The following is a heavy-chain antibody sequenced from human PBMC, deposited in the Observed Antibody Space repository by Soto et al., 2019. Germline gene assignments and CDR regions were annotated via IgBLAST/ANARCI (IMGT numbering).Heavy chain of an antibody. J-gene: IGHJ5*02. V-gene: IGHV4-59*01. CDR1: GGSISSYY. Sequence: SSETLSLTCAVSGGSISSYYWSWIRQPPVKGLEWIGYIYYSGRTNYNPSLKSRVTISVDTSKNQFSLKLSSVTAADTAVYYCARGYCSSTSCYIWDNLFDPWGQGTLVIVSS. CDR3: ARGYCSSTSCYIWDNLFDP. D-gene: IGHD2-2*02. CDR2: IYYSGRT.